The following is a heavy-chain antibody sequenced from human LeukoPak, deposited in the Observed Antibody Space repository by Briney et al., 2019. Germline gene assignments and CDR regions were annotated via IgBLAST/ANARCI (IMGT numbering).Heavy chain of an antibody. Sequence: GGTLRLSCAASGFTLSSYEMNWVRQAPGKGLEWVSYISSSGSTIYYADSVKGRFTISRDNAKNSLYLQMNSLRAEDTAVYYCAELGITMIGGVWGKGTTVTISS. CDR3: AELGITMIGGV. CDR1: GFTLSSYE. CDR2: ISSSGSTI. D-gene: IGHD3-10*02. V-gene: IGHV3-48*03. J-gene: IGHJ6*04.